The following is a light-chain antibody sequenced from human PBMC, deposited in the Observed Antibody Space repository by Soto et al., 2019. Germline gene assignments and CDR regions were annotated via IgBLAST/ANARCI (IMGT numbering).Light chain of an antibody. CDR1: SSDVGGYNY. V-gene: IGLV2-14*01. CDR3: SSYTSSSTLGV. CDR2: DVS. Sequence: QSALTQPASASGYPGQSITISCTGTSSDVGGYNYVSWYQQHPGKAPKLMIYDVSNRPSGVSNRFSGSKSGNTASLTISGLQAEDEADYYCSSYTSSSTLGVFGTGTKVTVL. J-gene: IGLJ1*01.